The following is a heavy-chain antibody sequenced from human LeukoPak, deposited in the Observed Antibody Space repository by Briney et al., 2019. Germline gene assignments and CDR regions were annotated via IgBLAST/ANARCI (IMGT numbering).Heavy chain of an antibody. Sequence: RRCRSLSCALSGFTPTNAWISWVRHAPGQGRGWGGCIISIIEGGTTDYAAPMKGRFTISRDDAKNAQDLELNSLKTGDTPVYYCTTDVRGIGFWGGYYHYFYGMDVWGQGTTVSVSS. CDR3: TTDVRGIGFWGGYYHYFYGMDV. J-gene: IGHJ6*02. CDR1: GFTPTNAW. D-gene: IGHD3-3*01. V-gene: IGHV3-15*01. CDR2: IISIIEGGTT.